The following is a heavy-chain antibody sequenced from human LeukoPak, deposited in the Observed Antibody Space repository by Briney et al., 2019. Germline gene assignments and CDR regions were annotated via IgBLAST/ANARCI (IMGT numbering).Heavy chain of an antibody. D-gene: IGHD2-15*01. V-gene: IGHV1-46*01. CDR3: ARDRYCSGRSCYGPPDY. CDR2: INPSGGST. Sequence: RASVKVSCKASGYTFTSYYMHWVRQAPGQGLEWMGIINPSGGSTSYAQKFQGRVTMTRDMSTSTVYMELSSLRSEDTAVYYCARDRYCSGRSCYGPPDYWGQGVLVTVSS. CDR1: GYTFTSYY. J-gene: IGHJ4*02.